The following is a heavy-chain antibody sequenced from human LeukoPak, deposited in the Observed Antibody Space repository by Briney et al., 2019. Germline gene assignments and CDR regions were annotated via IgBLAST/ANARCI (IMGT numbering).Heavy chain of an antibody. Sequence: GGSLRLSCAASGFTFSGYGMHWVRQAPGKGLEWVAVMSYEGTNKYYADSVRGRFTISRDNSKNTLYLQMNSLRVEDTAVYYCAKDVERLDYFDYCGQGTLVTVSS. J-gene: IGHJ4*02. CDR2: MSYEGTNK. CDR3: AKDVERLDYFDY. CDR1: GFTFSGYG. V-gene: IGHV3-30*18. D-gene: IGHD3-9*01.